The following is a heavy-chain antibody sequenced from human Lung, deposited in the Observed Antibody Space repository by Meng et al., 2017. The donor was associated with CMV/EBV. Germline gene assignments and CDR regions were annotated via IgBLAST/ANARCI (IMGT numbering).Heavy chain of an antibody. Sequence: SETXSLXXTVSGGSISSYFWSWIRQPPGKGLEWIGYIYYTGSTNYNPSLKSRVTISVDTSKKQFSLKLSSVTAADTAVYYCARGRDFGVVTPGYWGQGTXVTVSS. D-gene: IGHD3-3*01. V-gene: IGHV4-59*01. CDR2: IYYTGST. CDR1: GGSISSYF. CDR3: ARGRDFGVVTPGY. J-gene: IGHJ4*02.